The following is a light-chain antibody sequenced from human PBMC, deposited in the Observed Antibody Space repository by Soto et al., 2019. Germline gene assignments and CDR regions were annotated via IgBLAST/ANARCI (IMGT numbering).Light chain of an antibody. CDR2: DAS. CDR3: QQYNSYPWT. Sequence: DIQMTQSPSTLSASVGDRVTITCRASQSISSWLDWYQQKPGKAPKLLIYDASSLESGVPSRFSGSGSGTEFTLTISSLQPDDFATYDCQQYNSYPWTFGQGTKVEI. J-gene: IGKJ1*01. CDR1: QSISSW. V-gene: IGKV1-5*01.